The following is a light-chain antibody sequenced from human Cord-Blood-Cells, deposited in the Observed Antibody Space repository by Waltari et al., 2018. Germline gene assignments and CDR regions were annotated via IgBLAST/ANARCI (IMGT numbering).Light chain of an antibody. V-gene: IGLV2-23*01. J-gene: IGLJ3*02. CDR2: EGS. Sequence: QSALTQPASVSGSPGQSTTISCTGTSSDVGSYNLVFWYQQPPGKAPKLMIYEGSKRPSGVSNRFSGSKSGNTASLTISGLQAEDEADYYCCSYAGSSTWVFGGGTKLTVL. CDR1: SSDVGSYNL. CDR3: CSYAGSSTWV.